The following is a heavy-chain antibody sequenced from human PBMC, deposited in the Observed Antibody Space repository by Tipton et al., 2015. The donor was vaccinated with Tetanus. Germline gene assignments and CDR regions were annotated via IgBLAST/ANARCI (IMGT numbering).Heavy chain of an antibody. D-gene: IGHD1-26*01. CDR3: ARDRARGARGWNYFDY. CDR1: GGSISSGGYY. J-gene: IGHJ4*02. CDR2: IYYSGST. Sequence: TLSLTCTVSGGSISSGGYYWSWIRQHPGKGLEWIGDIYYSGSTYYNPSLKSRVTISVDTSKNQFSLKLNSVTAADTAVYYCARDRARGARGWNYFDYWSQGTLVTVSS. V-gene: IGHV4-31*03.